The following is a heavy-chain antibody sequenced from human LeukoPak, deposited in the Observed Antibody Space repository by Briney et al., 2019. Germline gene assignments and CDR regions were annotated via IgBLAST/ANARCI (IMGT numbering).Heavy chain of an antibody. CDR3: ARGGCSSWYCGHAFDI. D-gene: IGHD6-13*01. J-gene: IGHJ3*02. V-gene: IGHV1-8*01. CDR2: MNPNSGNT. Sequence: ASVKVSCKASGYTFTSYDINWVRQATGQGLEWMGWMNPNSGNTGYAQKFQGRVTMTRNTSISTAYMELSSLRSEDTAVYYCARGGCSSWYCGHAFDIWGQGTMVTVSS. CDR1: GYTFTSYD.